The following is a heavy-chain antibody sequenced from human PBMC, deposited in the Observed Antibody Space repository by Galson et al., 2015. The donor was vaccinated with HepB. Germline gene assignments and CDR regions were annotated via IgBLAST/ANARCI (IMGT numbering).Heavy chain of an antibody. CDR3: ARGRGAIQLWFNWFDP. CDR2: INPSGGST. V-gene: IGHV1-46*01. CDR1: GYTFTSYY. J-gene: IGHJ5*02. Sequence: SVKVSCKASGYTFTSYYMHWVRQAPGQGLEWMGIINPSGGSTSYAQKFQGRVTMTRDTSTSTVYMELSSLRSEDTAVYYCARGRGAIQLWFNWFDPWGQGTLFTVSS. D-gene: IGHD5-18*01.